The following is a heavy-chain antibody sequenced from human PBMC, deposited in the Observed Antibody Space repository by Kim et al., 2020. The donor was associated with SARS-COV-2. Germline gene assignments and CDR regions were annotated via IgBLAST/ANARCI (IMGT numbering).Heavy chain of an antibody. V-gene: IGHV3-53*01. Sequence: GGSLRLSCAASGFTVSSNYMTWVRQAPGKGLEWVSLIYSGGSTYYADSVKGRFTISRDNSKNSLYLQMNSLRAEDTPVYYCARGLSSGYYSEHAFDIWG. J-gene: IGHJ3*02. CDR3: ARGLSSGYYSEHAFDI. CDR1: GFTVSSNY. CDR2: IYSGGST. D-gene: IGHD3-22*01.